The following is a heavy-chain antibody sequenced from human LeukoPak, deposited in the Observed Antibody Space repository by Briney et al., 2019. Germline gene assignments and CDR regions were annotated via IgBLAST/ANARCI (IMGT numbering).Heavy chain of an antibody. CDR3: ARFDHVWETHGMDAFDL. D-gene: IGHD3-16*01. V-gene: IGHV4-38-2*01. CDR2: MYHSEST. CDR1: GYSISRGYS. J-gene: IGHJ3*01. Sequence: SETLSLTCAVSGYSISRGYSWGWIRQPPGMGLEWIGNMYHSESTHYDPSLKSRVTISADTSKNQFSLKLSSVTAADTAVYYCARFDHVWETHGMDAFDLWGQGTMVTVSS.